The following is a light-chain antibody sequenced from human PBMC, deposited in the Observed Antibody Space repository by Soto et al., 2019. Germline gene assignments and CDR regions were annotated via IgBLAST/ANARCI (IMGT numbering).Light chain of an antibody. CDR2: DVS. CDR1: SSDVGGYNY. Sequence: QSALTQPASVSGSPGQSITISCTGTSSDVGGYNYVSWYQQHPGKAPKFMIYDVSNRPSGVSNRFSGSKSGNTASLTISGLQAEDEADYYCSSYTSSSTLCVFGTGTKLTVL. CDR3: SSYTSSSTLCV. V-gene: IGLV2-14*01. J-gene: IGLJ1*01.